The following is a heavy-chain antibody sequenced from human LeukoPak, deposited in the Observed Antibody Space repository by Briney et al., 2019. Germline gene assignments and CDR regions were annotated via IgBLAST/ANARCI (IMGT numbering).Heavy chain of an antibody. J-gene: IGHJ5*02. CDR1: GGSISSSNW. Sequence: SGTLSLTCAVSGGSISSSNWWSWVRQPPGKGLEWIGEIYHSGSTNYNPSLKSRVTISVDTSKNQFSLKLSSVTAADTAVYYCARHQSSRLYYYDSPNWFDPWGQGTLVTVSS. CDR3: ARHQSSRLYYYDSPNWFDP. CDR2: IYHSGST. V-gene: IGHV4-4*02. D-gene: IGHD3-22*01.